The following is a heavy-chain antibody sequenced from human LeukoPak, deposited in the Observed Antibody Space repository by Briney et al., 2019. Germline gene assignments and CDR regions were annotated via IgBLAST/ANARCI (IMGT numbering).Heavy chain of an antibody. D-gene: IGHD3-10*01. J-gene: IGHJ3*02. CDR3: ARVATMVRVPLDALDI. Sequence: GGSLRLSCAASGFTFSTYGMHWVRQAPGKGLEWVAVIWYDGSNKFYAESVKGRFTISRDNSNNTLYLQMNSLRAEDTAVFYCARVATMVRVPLDALDIWGQGTMVSVSS. V-gene: IGHV3-33*01. CDR1: GFTFSTYG. CDR2: IWYDGSNK.